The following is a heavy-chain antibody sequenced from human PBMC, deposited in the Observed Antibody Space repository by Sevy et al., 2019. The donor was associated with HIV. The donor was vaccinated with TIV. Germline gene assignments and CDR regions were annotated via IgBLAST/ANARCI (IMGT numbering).Heavy chain of an antibody. CDR1: GYTFTSYG. D-gene: IGHD3-9*01. CDR3: ARHGYFDWLWAPIQGYYYYYGMDV. Sequence: ASVKVSCKASGYTFTSYGISWVRQAPGQGLEWMGWISAYNGNTNYAKKLQGRVTMTTDTSTSTAYMELRSLRWDDTAVYYCARHGYFDWLWAPIQGYYYYYGMDVWGQGTTVTVSS. V-gene: IGHV1-18*01. CDR2: ISAYNGNT. J-gene: IGHJ6*02.